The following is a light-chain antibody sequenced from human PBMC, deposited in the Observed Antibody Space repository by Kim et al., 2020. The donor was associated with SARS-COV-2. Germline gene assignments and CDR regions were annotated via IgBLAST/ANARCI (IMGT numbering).Light chain of an antibody. V-gene: IGKV1-33*01. J-gene: IGKJ4*01. Sequence: DIQMTQSPSSLSASVGDRVTITCQASQDISNYLNWYQQKPGKAPKLLIYDASNLETGVSSRFSGSGSGTDFTFTISSLQPEDIATYYCQQYDNFPLTFGGGTKVDIK. CDR3: QQYDNFPLT. CDR1: QDISNY. CDR2: DAS.